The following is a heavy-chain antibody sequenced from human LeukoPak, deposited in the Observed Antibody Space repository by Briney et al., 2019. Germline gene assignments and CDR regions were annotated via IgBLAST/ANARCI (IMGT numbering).Heavy chain of an antibody. CDR3: ARAPEGYGMDV. J-gene: IGHJ6*02. CDR2: IYYSGST. Sequence: SETLSLTCTVSGGSISSYYWSWIRQPPGKGPEWIGYIYYSGSTNYNPSLKSRVTISVDTSKNQFSLKLSSVTAADTAVYYCARAPEGYGMDVWGQGTTVTVSS. CDR1: GGSISSYY. V-gene: IGHV4-59*01.